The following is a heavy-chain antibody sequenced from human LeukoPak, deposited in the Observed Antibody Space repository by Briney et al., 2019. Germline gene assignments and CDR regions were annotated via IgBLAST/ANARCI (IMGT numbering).Heavy chain of an antibody. CDR1: GEFFGGSY. J-gene: IGHJ4*02. CDR2: IYYSGST. D-gene: IGHD1-20*01. CDR3: ARVDRNWNYFDY. Sequence: SETLSLTCTVHGEFFGGSYWNWIRQSPGKGLEWIGSIYYSGSTYYNPSLKSRVTISVDTSKNQFSLKLSSVTAADTAVYFCARVDRNWNYFDYWGQGTLVTVSS. V-gene: IGHV4-38-2*02.